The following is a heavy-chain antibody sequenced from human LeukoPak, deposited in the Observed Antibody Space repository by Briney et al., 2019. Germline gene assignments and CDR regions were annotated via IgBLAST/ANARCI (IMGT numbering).Heavy chain of an antibody. CDR3: TTELTIFEQVVIPGYFDS. V-gene: IGHV3-15*01. Sequence: GGSLRLSCAASGFTFSNAWMSWVRQAPGGGLEWLGRIKSKIDGGTTVYAAPVEDRFTILRDDSTNTLYLQMNSLKTEDTAVYYCTTELTIFEQVVIPGYFDSWGQGTLVTVSS. CDR1: GFTFSNAW. CDR2: IKSKIDGGTT. D-gene: IGHD3/OR15-3a*01. J-gene: IGHJ4*02.